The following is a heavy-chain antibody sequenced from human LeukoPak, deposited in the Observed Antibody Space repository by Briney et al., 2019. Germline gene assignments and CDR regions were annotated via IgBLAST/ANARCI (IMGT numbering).Heavy chain of an antibody. J-gene: IGHJ4*02. CDR2: INHSGST. V-gene: IGHV4-34*01. D-gene: IGHD1-26*01. Sequence: SETLSLTCAVYGGSFSGYYWSWIRQPPGKGLEWIGEINHSGSTNYNPSLKSRVTISVDTSKNQFSLKLSSVTAADTAVYYCARGDRGSYYWGQGTLVPVST. CDR1: GGSFSGYY. CDR3: ARGDRGSYY.